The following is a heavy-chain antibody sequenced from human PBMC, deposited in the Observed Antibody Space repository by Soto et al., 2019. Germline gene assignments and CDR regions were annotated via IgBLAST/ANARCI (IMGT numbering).Heavy chain of an antibody. CDR1: GYTFTSYA. J-gene: IGHJ5*02. CDR2: INAGNGNT. Sequence: VQLVQSGAEVKKPGASVKVSCKASGYTFTSYAMHWVRQAPGQRLEWMGWINAGNGNTKYSQKFQGRVTITRDTSASTAYMELSSLRSEDTAVYYCARAHCSGGSCYDGFDPWGQGTLVTVSS. V-gene: IGHV1-3*01. D-gene: IGHD2-15*01. CDR3: ARAHCSGGSCYDGFDP.